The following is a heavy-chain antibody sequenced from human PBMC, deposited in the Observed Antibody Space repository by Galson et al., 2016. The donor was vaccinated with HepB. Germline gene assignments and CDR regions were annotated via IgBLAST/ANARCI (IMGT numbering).Heavy chain of an antibody. CDR3: AHHREWFDF. D-gene: IGHD1-14*01. Sequence: LVKPTQTLTLTCTISGFSLSTAGMGVGWIRQPPGKALEWLALIYWDDDVRYSPSLKNRLTITKGTSENQVVLTMTNMNPVDTATYYCAHHREWFDFWGQGNLVIVSS. CDR2: IYWDDDV. V-gene: IGHV2-5*02. J-gene: IGHJ5*01. CDR1: GFSLSTAGMG.